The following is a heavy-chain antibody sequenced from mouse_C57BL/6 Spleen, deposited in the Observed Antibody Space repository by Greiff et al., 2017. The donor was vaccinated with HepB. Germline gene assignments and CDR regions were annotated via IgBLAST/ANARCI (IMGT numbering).Heavy chain of an antibody. Sequence: QVQLQQSGAELVMPGASVKLSCKASGYTFTSYWMHWVKQRPGQGLEWIGEIDPSDSYTNYNQKFKGKSTLTVDKSSSTAYMQLSSLTSEDSAVYYCARTGTRYAMDYWGQGTSVTVSS. CDR2: IDPSDSYT. V-gene: IGHV1-69*01. CDR3: ARTGTRYAMDY. J-gene: IGHJ4*01. CDR1: GYTFTSYW. D-gene: IGHD4-1*01.